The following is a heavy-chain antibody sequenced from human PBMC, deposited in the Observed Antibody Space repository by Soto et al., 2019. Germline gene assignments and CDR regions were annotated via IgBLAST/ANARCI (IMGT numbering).Heavy chain of an antibody. D-gene: IGHD1-1*01. CDR1: GYTFTSYY. V-gene: IGHV1-46*03. CDR2: INPSGGST. CDR3: ARDFRDWNYFDY. J-gene: IGHJ4*02. Sequence: ASLKVSCKASGYTFTSYYMHWVRQAPGQGLEWMGIINPSGGSTSYAQKFQGRVTMTRDTSTSTVYMELSSLRSEDTAVYYCARDFRDWNYFDYWGQGTLVTVSS.